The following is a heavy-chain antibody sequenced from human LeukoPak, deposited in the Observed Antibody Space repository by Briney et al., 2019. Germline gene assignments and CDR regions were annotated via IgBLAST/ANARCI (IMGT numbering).Heavy chain of an antibody. J-gene: IGHJ4*02. D-gene: IGHD3-3*01. Sequence: SETLSLTCAVSGDSISTSNSYWGWIRRPPGKGLEWVGGIYYSGNTYYNPSLKSRVTISVDTSKNQFSLKLTSVTAADTAVYYCARQTGVGLFILPGGRGTLVTVSS. CDR3: ARQTGVGLFILP. CDR1: GDSISTSNSY. V-gene: IGHV4-39*01. CDR2: IYYSGNT.